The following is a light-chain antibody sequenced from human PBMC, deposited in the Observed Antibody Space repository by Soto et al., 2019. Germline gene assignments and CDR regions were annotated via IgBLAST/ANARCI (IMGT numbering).Light chain of an antibody. Sequence: QSVLTQPPSASGSPGQSVTISCTGTSSDVGGYNYVSWYQQHPDKAPELMIYDVNNRPPGVSNRFSGSKSGNTASLTISGLQAEDEADYYCSSYTSSITYVFGTGTKVTVL. CDR3: SSYTSSITYV. V-gene: IGLV2-14*01. CDR1: SSDVGGYNY. CDR2: DVN. J-gene: IGLJ1*01.